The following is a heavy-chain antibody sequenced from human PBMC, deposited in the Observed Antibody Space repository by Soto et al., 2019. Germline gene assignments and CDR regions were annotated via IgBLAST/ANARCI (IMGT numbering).Heavy chain of an antibody. J-gene: IGHJ4*02. CDR1: VGSIRGSY. Sequence: SETMSLTCAAYVGSIRGSYWCWIRQPPGKGLEWIGEINHSGSTNYNPSLKSRVTISVDTSKNQFSLKLSSVTAADTAVYYCARGRGPRLDYWGQGTLVTVS. CDR3: ARGRGPRLDY. D-gene: IGHD5-12*01. CDR2: INHSGST. V-gene: IGHV4-34*01.